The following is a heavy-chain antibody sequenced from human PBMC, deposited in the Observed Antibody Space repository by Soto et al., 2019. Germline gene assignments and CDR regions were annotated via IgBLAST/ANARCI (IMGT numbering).Heavy chain of an antibody. D-gene: IGHD5-18*01. CDR1: GGSISSYY. CDR3: ARGDTYFDY. V-gene: IGHV4-59*01. Sequence: SETLSLTCTVSGGSISSYYWSWIRQPPGKGLEWIGYIYYSGSTNYNPSLKSRVTISVDTSKNHFSLKLTSVTAADTAVYYCARGDTYFDYWGQGTLVTVSS. CDR2: IYYSGST. J-gene: IGHJ4*02.